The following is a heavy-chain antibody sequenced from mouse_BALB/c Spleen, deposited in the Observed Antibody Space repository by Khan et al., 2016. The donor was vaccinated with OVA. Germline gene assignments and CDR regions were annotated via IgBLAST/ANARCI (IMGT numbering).Heavy chain of an antibody. D-gene: IGHD2-13*01. CDR2: INTFTGEP. V-gene: IGHV9-1*02. J-gene: IGHJ2*01. Sequence: QVQLQQSGPELRKPGETVKISCQTSGYTFTDFRVNWVKQAPGMGLKWMGCINTFTGEPTYGDDFKGRFAFSLETSASTAYLQIHNLKKEDMAAYFGSRHGHGESVYFYFWGQGTTLTVSS. CDR3: SRHGHGESVYFYF. CDR1: GYTFTDFR.